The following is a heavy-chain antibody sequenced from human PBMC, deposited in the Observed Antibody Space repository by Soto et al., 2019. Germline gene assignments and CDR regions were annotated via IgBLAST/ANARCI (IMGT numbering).Heavy chain of an antibody. CDR3: ARQHTLDSSAWYD. D-gene: IGHD6-19*01. V-gene: IGHV5-51*01. J-gene: IGHJ4*02. CDR2: IYAGDSDT. Sequence: GESLKISCKASGYSFTDFWIGWVRQMPGKGLEGVGTIYAGDSDTRYSPSFQGQVTFSVDKSTNTAYLHWASLKASDTAMYWCARQHTLDSSAWYDWGQGTLVTVSS. CDR1: GYSFTDFW.